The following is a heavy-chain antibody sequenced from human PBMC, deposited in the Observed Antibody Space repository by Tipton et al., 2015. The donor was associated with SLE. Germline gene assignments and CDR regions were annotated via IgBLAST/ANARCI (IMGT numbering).Heavy chain of an antibody. CDR2: IHDSGST. CDR1: GGSISSGGYY. D-gene: IGHD5-12*01. CDR3: ARGRRGYTAYVVPDY. Sequence: TLSLTCSVSGGSISSGGYYWSWIRHHPGKGLEWIGYIHDSGSTYYNPSLKSRVSISVDTSKNQFSLKLSSLTAADTAVYYCARGRRGYTAYVVPDYWGQGTQVTVSS. J-gene: IGHJ4*02. V-gene: IGHV4-31*03.